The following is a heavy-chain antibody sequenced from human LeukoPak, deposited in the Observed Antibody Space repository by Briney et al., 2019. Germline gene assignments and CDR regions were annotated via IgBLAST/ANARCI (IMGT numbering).Heavy chain of an antibody. CDR2: ISWNSGTI. V-gene: IGHV3-9*01. Sequence: GGSLRLYCAASGFTFDDYAMHWVRQAPGKGLEWVSGISWNSGTIDYADSVKGRFTISRDNAKNSLYLEMNSLRVEDTAFYYCAKSASYSGSFSNWFDPWGQGTLVTVSS. J-gene: IGHJ5*02. CDR1: GFTFDDYA. CDR3: AKSASYSGSFSNWFDP. D-gene: IGHD1-26*01.